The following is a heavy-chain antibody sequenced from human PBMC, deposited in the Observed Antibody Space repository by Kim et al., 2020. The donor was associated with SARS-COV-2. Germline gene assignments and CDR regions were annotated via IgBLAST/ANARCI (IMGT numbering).Heavy chain of an antibody. CDR3: ARAELSSYPHSSSNGYFDY. D-gene: IGHD2-8*01. V-gene: IGHV4-34*01. Sequence: SRVTISVDTSKNQFSLKLSSVTASDTAVYYCARAELSSYPHSSSNGYFDYWGQGTLVTVSS. J-gene: IGHJ4*02.